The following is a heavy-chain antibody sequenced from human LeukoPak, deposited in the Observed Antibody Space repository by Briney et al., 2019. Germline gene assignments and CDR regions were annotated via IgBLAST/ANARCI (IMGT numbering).Heavy chain of an antibody. CDR3: ARDSITMIALDY. CDR1: GYTFTSYG. D-gene: IGHD3-22*01. J-gene: IGHJ4*02. Sequence: ASVKVSCKASGYTFTSYGISWVRQAPGQGLEWVGWISAYNGNTNYAQKLQGRVTMTTDTSTSTAYMELRSLRSDDTAVYYCARDSITMIALDYWGQGTLVTVSS. CDR2: ISAYNGNT. V-gene: IGHV1-18*01.